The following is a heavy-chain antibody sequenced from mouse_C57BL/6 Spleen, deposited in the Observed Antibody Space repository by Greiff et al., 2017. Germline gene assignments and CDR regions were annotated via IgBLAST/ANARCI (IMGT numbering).Heavy chain of an antibody. V-gene: IGHV3-6*01. Sequence: VQLQESGPGLVKPSQSLSLTCSVTGYSITSGYYWNWIRQFPGNKLEWMGYISYDGSNNYNPSLKNRISITRDTSKNQFFLKLNSVTTEDTATYYCARKDVWYFDVWGTGTTVTVSS. CDR2: ISYDGSN. CDR3: ARKDVWYFDV. CDR1: GYSITSGYY. J-gene: IGHJ1*03.